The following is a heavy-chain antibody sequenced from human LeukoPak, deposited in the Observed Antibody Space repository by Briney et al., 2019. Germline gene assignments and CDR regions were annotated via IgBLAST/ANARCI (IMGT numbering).Heavy chain of an antibody. CDR2: INPSGGST. D-gene: IGHD4-17*01. J-gene: IGHJ4*02. Sequence: ASVKVSFKASGYTFTVYYMHWVRQAPGQGLEWMGIINPSGGSTSYAQKFQGRLTMTRDTSTSTVYVELSSLRSEDTAVYYCARDLYMTAVTTGYFDYWGQGTLVTVSS. V-gene: IGHV1-46*01. CDR3: ARDLYMTAVTTGYFDY. CDR1: GYTFTVYY.